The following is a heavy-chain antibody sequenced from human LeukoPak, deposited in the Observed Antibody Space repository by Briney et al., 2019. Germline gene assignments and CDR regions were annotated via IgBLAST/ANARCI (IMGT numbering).Heavy chain of an antibody. CDR1: GFTFSSYA. Sequence: GGSLRLSCAASGFTFSSYAMHWVRQAPGKGLEWVAVISYDGSNKYYADSVKGRFTISRDNSKNTLYLQMNSLRAEDTAVYYCARVVFRMIVVVTIDYWGQGTLVTVSS. CDR3: ARVVFRMIVVVTIDY. CDR2: ISYDGSNK. J-gene: IGHJ4*02. V-gene: IGHV3-30*04. D-gene: IGHD3-22*01.